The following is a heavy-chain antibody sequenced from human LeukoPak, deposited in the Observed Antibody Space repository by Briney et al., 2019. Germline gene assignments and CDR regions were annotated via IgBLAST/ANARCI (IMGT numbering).Heavy chain of an antibody. CDR2: INPVGGVT. J-gene: IGHJ4*02. V-gene: IGHV1-46*01. D-gene: IGHD3-22*01. Sequence: GASVKVSCKASGYIFTNYYLYWVRQAPGQGLEWMGVINPVGGVTTYAQRLQGRVTMTRDTSTSTFDMELSSLKSEDTAVYYCARLWSYYDNSGFFEDYWGQGTLVTVSS. CDR1: GYIFTNYY. CDR3: ARLWSYYDNSGFFEDY.